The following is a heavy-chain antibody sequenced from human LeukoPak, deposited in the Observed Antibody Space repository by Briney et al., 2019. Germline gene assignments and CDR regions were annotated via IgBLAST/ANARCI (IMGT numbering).Heavy chain of an antibody. Sequence: GGSLRLSCVTSGFTFTDYTMNWVRQAPGKGLEWVSSITGFSTYIYYADSVKGRFTISRDNAKNSLYLQMNSLSAEDTALYYCARGQWLEDWGRGTLVTISS. V-gene: IGHV3-21*01. J-gene: IGHJ4*02. CDR1: GFTFTDYT. CDR2: ITGFSTYI. CDR3: ARGQWLED. D-gene: IGHD6-19*01.